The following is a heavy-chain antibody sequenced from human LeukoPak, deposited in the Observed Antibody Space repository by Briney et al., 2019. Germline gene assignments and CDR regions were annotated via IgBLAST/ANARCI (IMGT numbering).Heavy chain of an antibody. CDR2: ISWNSGSI. CDR1: RFTFDDYA. J-gene: IGHJ4*02. V-gene: IGHV3-9*01. CDR3: AKDRAYSSSFVDY. D-gene: IGHD6-6*01. Sequence: PGGSLRLSCAASRFTFDDYAMHWVRQAPGKGLEWVSGISWNSGSIGYADSVKGRFTISRDNAKNSLYLQMNSLRAEDTALYYCAKDRAYSSSFVDYWGQGTLVTVSS.